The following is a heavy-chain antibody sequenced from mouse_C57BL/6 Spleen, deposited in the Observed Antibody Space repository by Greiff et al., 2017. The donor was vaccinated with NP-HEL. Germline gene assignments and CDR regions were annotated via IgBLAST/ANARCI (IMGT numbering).Heavy chain of an antibody. Sequence: QVQLQQPGAELVKPGASVKLSCKASGYTFTSYWMQWVKQRPGQGLEWIGEIDPSDSYTNYNQKFKGKATLTVDTSSSTAYMQLSSLTSEDSAVYFCARHEDALTGTYFDYWGQGTTLTVSS. J-gene: IGHJ2*01. CDR3: ARHEDALTGTYFDY. V-gene: IGHV1-50*01. CDR1: GYTFTSYW. D-gene: IGHD4-1*01. CDR2: IDPSDSYT.